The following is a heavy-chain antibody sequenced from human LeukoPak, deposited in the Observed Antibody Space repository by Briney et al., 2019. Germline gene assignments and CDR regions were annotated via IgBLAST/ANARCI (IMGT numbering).Heavy chain of an antibody. V-gene: IGHV5-51*01. CDR1: GYRFNSYW. J-gene: IGHJ4*02. CDR2: IYGGDSET. CDR3: ARLSEELEAHFDF. D-gene: IGHD6-13*01. Sequence: GESLKISCKGSGYRFNSYWIGWVRQMPGKGLEWKGVIYGGDSETRYSPSFQGHVTISADKSIWTAYLQWSSLKASDTAMYYCARLSEELEAHFDFWGQGTPVTVSS.